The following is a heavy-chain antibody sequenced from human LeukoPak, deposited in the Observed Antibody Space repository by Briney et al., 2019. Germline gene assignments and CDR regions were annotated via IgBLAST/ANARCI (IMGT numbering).Heavy chain of an antibody. CDR1: GYTLTELS. D-gene: IGHD6-6*01. V-gene: IGHV1-24*01. Sequence: ASVKVSGKVSGYTLTELSMHWVRQAPGKGLEWMGGFDPEDGETIYAQKLQGRVTMTTDTSTSTAYMELRSLRSDDTAVYYCAREGFYSSSSRSGNTYYYYGMDVWGQGTTVTVSS. J-gene: IGHJ6*02. CDR3: AREGFYSSSSRSGNTYYYYGMDV. CDR2: FDPEDGET.